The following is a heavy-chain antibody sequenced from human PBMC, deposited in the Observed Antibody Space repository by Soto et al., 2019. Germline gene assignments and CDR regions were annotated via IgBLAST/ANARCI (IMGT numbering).Heavy chain of an antibody. D-gene: IGHD3-9*01. Sequence: GGSLRLSCAASGFTFSNAWMSWVRQAPGKGLEWVGRIKSKTDGGTTDYAAPVKGRFTISRDDSKNTLYLQMNSLKTEDTAAYYCTTDQGYFDWLADYWGQGTLVTVSS. CDR3: TTDQGYFDWLADY. CDR1: GFTFSNAW. V-gene: IGHV3-15*01. J-gene: IGHJ4*02. CDR2: IKSKTDGGTT.